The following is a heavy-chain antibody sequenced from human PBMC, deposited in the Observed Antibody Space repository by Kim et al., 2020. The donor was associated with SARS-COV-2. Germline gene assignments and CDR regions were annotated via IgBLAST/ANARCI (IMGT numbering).Heavy chain of an antibody. CDR3: ARGDNVLRYFDWLRKGGTYYYYYGMDV. CDR1: GGSISSYY. CDR2: IYYSGST. Sequence: SETLSLTCTVSGGSISSYYWSWIRQPPGKGLEWIGYIYYSGSTNYNPSLKSRVTISVDTSKNQFSLKLSSVTAADTAVYYCARGDNVLRYFDWLRKGGTYYYYYGMDVWGQGTTVTVSS. D-gene: IGHD3-9*01. J-gene: IGHJ6*02. V-gene: IGHV4-59*01.